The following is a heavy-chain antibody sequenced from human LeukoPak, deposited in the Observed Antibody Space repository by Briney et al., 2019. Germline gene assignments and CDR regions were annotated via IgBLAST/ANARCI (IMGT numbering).Heavy chain of an antibody. J-gene: IGHJ4*02. CDR1: GYTFTSYG. V-gene: IGHV1-18*01. D-gene: IGHD1-14*01. CDR3: TRDRNSDGAADY. Sequence: GASVKVSCKASGYTFTSYGISWVRQAPGQGLEWMGWISAYNGNTNYAQKLQGRVTMTTDTSTSTAYLEMSSLRSEDTAVYYCTRDRNSDGAADYWGQGTLVTVSS. CDR2: ISAYNGNT.